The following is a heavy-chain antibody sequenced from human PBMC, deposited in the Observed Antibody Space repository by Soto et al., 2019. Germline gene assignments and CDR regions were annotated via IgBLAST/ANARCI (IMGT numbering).Heavy chain of an antibody. J-gene: IGHJ6*03. CDR2: IYYSGST. CDR1: GGSISSSSYY. V-gene: IGHV4-39*01. CDR3: ARGSYDFWSGYYLYMDV. D-gene: IGHD3-3*01. Sequence: TLSLTCTVSGGSISSSSYYWGWIRQPPGKGLEWIGSIYYSGSTYYNPSLKSRVTISVDTSKNQFSLKLSSVTAADTAVYYCARGSYDFWSGYYLYMDVWGKGTTVTVSS.